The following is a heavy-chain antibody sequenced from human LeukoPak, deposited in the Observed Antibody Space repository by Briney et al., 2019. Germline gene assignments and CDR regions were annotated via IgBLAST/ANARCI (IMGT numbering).Heavy chain of an antibody. V-gene: IGHV3-33*01. CDR3: ARAVLGDSSGYYDY. CDR2: IWYDGSNK. D-gene: IGHD3-22*01. Sequence: GSLRLSCAASGFTFSSYGMHWVRQAPGKGLEWVAVIWYDGSNKYYADSVKGRFTISRDNSKNTLYLQMNSLRAEDTAVYYCARAVLGDSSGYYDYWGQGTLVTVSS. J-gene: IGHJ4*02. CDR1: GFTFSSYG.